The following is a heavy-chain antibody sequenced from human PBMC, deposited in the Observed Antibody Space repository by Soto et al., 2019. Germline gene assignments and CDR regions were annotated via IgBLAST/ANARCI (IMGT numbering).Heavy chain of an antibody. CDR1: GYTFTSYY. D-gene: IGHD6-6*01. J-gene: IGHJ4*02. V-gene: IGHV1-46*03. CDR2: INPSGGST. CDR3: AKSRAAARPNSLFDY. Sequence: ASVKVSCKASGYTFTSYYMHWVRQAPGQGLEWMGIINPSGGSTSYAQKFQGRVTMTGDTSTSTVYMELSSLRSEDTAVYYCAKSRAAARPNSLFDYWGQGTLVTVSS.